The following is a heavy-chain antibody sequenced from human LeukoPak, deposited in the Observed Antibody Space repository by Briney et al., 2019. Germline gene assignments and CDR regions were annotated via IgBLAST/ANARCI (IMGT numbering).Heavy chain of an antibody. D-gene: IGHD6-6*01. J-gene: IGHJ4*02. V-gene: IGHV3-30-3*01. CDR2: ISYDGSNK. Sequence: GGSLRLSYAASGFTFSSYAMHWVRQAPGKGLEWVAVISYDGSNKYYADSVKGRFTISRDNSKNTLYLQMNNLRAEDTAVYYCARSRGSIAARPSDYWGQGTLVTVSS. CDR1: GFTFSSYA. CDR3: ARSRGSIAARPSDY.